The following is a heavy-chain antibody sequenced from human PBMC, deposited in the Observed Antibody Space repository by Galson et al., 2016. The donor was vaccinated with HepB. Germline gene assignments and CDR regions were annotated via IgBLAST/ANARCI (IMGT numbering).Heavy chain of an antibody. V-gene: IGHV3-23*01. CDR1: GLTFSSYA. J-gene: IGHJ4*02. CDR2: ISGSGGTT. D-gene: IGHD3-3*01. Sequence: SLRLSCAASGLTFSSYAMNWVRQAPGEGLEWASSISGSGGTTYYADSVKGRFTISRDNSKNALYLQMNSLRAEDTAVYYCAKEPNYDFWSGHPFDYWGQGTLVTVSS. CDR3: AKEPNYDFWSGHPFDY.